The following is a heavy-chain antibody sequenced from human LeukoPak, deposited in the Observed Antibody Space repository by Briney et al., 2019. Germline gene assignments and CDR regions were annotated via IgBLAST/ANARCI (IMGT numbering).Heavy chain of an antibody. Sequence: MPSETLSLTCTVSGGSISNYYWSWVRQPAGKVLEWIGRIYASGSTNYHPSLQSRVTMSIDTSKNQFSLKLNSVTAADTAVYYCARATREAEEAYYFDYWGQGTLVTVSS. CDR2: IYASGST. V-gene: IGHV4-4*07. CDR3: ARATREAEEAYYFDY. J-gene: IGHJ4*02. D-gene: IGHD5-12*01. CDR1: GGSISNYY.